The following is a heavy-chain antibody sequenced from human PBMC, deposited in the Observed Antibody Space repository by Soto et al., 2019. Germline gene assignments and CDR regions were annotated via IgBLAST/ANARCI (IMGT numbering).Heavy chain of an antibody. CDR2: INSDGTSA. CDR1: GFTFSSYW. J-gene: IGHJ4*02. CDR3: VDWPF. D-gene: IGHD2-21*01. Sequence: EVQLVESGGGLVQPGGSLRLSCAASGFTFSSYWMHWVRQAPGKGLVWVSRINSDGTSAGYADSVKGRFTVSRDNAKNTLFLQMNSLRSEDTAMYYCVDWPFWGQGTLVTVSS. V-gene: IGHV3-74*01.